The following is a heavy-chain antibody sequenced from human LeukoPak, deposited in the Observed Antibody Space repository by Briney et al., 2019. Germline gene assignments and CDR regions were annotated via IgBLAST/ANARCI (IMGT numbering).Heavy chain of an antibody. CDR1: GFTFSSYG. J-gene: IGHJ6*03. CDR3: AKEAGSYVSCYYYYYMDV. D-gene: IGHD2-15*01. CDR2: IRYDGSNK. Sequence: GSLRLSCAASGFTFSSYGMHWVRQAPGKGLEWVAFIRYDGSNKYYADSGKGRVTISRENSKNTLYLQMNSLRAEEKAVYYCAKEAGSYVSCYYYYYMDVWGKGTTVTVSS. V-gene: IGHV3-30*02.